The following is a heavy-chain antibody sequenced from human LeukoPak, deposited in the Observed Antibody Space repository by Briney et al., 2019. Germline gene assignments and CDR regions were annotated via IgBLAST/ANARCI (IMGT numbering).Heavy chain of an antibody. J-gene: IGHJ4*02. CDR1: GLTFDDHG. CDR2: INWNGGST. D-gene: IGHD6-19*01. CDR3: AAGDRNGWYFDY. Sequence: GGSLRLSCAASGLTFDDHGMSWVRQVPGKGLEWVSGINWNGGSTGYADSVKGRFTISRDNAKNSLYLQMNSLRAEDTALYYCAAGDRNGWYFDYWGQGTLVTVSS. V-gene: IGHV3-20*04.